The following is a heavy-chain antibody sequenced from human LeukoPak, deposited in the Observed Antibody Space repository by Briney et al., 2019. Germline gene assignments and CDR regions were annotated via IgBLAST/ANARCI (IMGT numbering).Heavy chain of an antibody. CDR2: ISGSGGST. CDR3: AKDVIAVAASSVVAFDI. V-gene: IGHV3-23*01. CDR1: GFTFNDYF. J-gene: IGHJ3*02. D-gene: IGHD6-19*01. Sequence: GGSLRLSCAASGFTFNDYFMTWIRQAPGKGLEWVSAISGSGGSTYYADSVKGRFTISRDNSKNTLYLQMNSLRAEDMAVYYCAKDVIAVAASSVVAFDIWGQGTMVTVSS.